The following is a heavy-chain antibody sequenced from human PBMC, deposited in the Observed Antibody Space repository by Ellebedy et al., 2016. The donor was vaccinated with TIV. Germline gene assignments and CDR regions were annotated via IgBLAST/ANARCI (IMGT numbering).Heavy chain of an antibody. CDR2: IDWDDDK. J-gene: IGHJ4*02. CDR1: GFSLNTSGMC. CDR3: AHEYEWLVDY. D-gene: IGHD6-19*01. Sequence: SGPTLVKPTQTLTLTCTFSGFSLNTSGMCVSWIRQPPGKALEWLARIDWDDDKYYRTSLKSRLTITKDTSKNQVVLTMTNMDPVDTATYYCAHEYEWLVDYWGQGTLVTVSS. V-gene: IGHV2-70*12.